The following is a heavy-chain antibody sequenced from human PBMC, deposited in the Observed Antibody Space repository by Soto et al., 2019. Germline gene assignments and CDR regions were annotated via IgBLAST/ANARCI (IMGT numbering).Heavy chain of an antibody. CDR2: IYRSGTT. CDR3: ARPPPGSSYALFNY. V-gene: IGHV4-38-2*01. Sequence: SETLSVSCGGSDVSISRGDYWGWIRQSPGKGLEWIASIYRSGTTSYNPSLKSRVTISVDPSKNQFSLMLTAVTAADTSVYYCARPPPGSSYALFNYWGRGPLVT. CDR1: DVSISRGDY. D-gene: IGHD3-10*01. J-gene: IGHJ4*02.